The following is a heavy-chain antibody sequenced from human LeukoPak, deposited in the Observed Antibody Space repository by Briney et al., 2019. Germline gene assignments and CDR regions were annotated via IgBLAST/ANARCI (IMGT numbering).Heavy chain of an antibody. CDR2: IKQDGSEK. Sequence: PGGSLRLSCAGSGFSISNYWMSWVRQAPGKGLEWVANIKQDGSEKYYVDSVKGRFTISRDNAKNSLYLQMNSLRAEDTAVYYCARDGLFWSGYDYSDYWGQGTLVTVSS. V-gene: IGHV3-7*01. J-gene: IGHJ4*02. D-gene: IGHD3-3*01. CDR1: GFSISNYW. CDR3: ARDGLFWSGYDYSDY.